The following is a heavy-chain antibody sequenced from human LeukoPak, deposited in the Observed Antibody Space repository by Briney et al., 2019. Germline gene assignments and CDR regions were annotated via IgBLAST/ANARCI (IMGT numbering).Heavy chain of an antibody. CDR2: INHSGST. CDR1: GGSFSGYY. J-gene: IGHJ4*02. CDR3: ARMHSGRYEFDY. D-gene: IGHD1-26*01. Sequence: PSETLSLTCAVYGGSFSGYYWSWIRQPPGKGLEWIGEINHSGSTNYNPSLKSRVTISVDTSKNQFSLKLSSVTAADTAVYYCARMHSGRYEFDYWGQGTLVTVSS. V-gene: IGHV4-34*01.